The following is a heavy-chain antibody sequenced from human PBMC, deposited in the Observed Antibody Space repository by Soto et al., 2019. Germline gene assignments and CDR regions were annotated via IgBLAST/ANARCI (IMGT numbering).Heavy chain of an antibody. V-gene: IGHV3-21*01. CDR3: AGASDNSFFSY. Sequence: PGGSLRLSCVASGFTFTNYWMNWVRQAPGKGLEWVSSISSSSSYIYYADSVKGRFTISRDNAKNSLYLQMNSLRAEDTAVYYCAGASDNSFFSYWGQGTLVTVSS. CDR1: GFTFTNYW. J-gene: IGHJ4*02. D-gene: IGHD5-18*01. CDR2: ISSSSSYI.